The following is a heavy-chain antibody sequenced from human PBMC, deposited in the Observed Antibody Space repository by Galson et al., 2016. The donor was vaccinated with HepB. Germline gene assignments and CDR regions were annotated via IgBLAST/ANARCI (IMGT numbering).Heavy chain of an antibody. CDR1: GGSISSYY. CDR2: SHISGTT. Sequence: SETLSLTCSVSGGSISSYYWSWIRQAAGKGLEWIGRSHISGTTHYNPSLQSRVTMSVDTSKKQISLRVRSVTAADTAVYYCARDDHGYNRHEGWFDPWGQGILVTVSS. CDR3: ARDDHGYNRHEGWFDP. D-gene: IGHD5-24*01. V-gene: IGHV4-4*07. J-gene: IGHJ5*02.